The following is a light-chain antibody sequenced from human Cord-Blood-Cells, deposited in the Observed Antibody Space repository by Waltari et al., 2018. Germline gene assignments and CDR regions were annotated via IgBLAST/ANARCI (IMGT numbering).Light chain of an antibody. Sequence: QSALTQPASVSGSPGQSITISCTGTSSDVGGYNYVSWYQQHPGKAPKLMMYDVSNRPSGVSNRFSVSKSGNTASLTISGLQAEDEADDYCSSYPSSSTWVFGGGTKLTVL. CDR3: SSYPSSSTWV. V-gene: IGLV2-14*01. CDR2: DVS. J-gene: IGLJ3*02. CDR1: SSDVGGYNY.